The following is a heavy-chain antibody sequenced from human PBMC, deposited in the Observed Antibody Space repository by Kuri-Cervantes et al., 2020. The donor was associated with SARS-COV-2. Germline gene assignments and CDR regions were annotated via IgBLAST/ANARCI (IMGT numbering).Heavy chain of an antibody. CDR1: GFTFSGYW. D-gene: IGHD1-1*01. Sequence: GGSLRLSCAASGFTFSGYWIHWVRQAPGKGLVWVSRINPDGSYTNNADSVKGRFTLSRDNAKNMLFLQMSRLRAEDTAVYYCVRDGDHWNFDYWGQGTLVTVSS. CDR2: INPDGSYT. J-gene: IGHJ4*02. V-gene: IGHV3-74*01. CDR3: VRDGDHWNFDY.